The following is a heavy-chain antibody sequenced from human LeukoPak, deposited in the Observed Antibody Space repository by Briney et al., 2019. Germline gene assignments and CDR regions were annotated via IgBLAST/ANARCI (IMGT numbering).Heavy chain of an antibody. J-gene: IGHJ5*02. CDR2: IYYSGTT. Sequence: SETLSLTCTVSGDSISSSSYYWVWIRQPPGMRLEWIGSIYYSGTTYYNPSLKSRVTISVDTSKNQFSLKLSSVTAADTAVYYCARLAVPGSSIAATNWFDPWGQGTLVTVSS. V-gene: IGHV4-39*01. CDR1: GDSISSSSYY. CDR3: ARLAVPGSSIAATNWFDP. D-gene: IGHD6-6*01.